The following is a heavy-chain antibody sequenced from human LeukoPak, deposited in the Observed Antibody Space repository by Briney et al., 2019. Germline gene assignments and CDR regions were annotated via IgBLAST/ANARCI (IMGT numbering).Heavy chain of an antibody. J-gene: IGHJ4*02. Sequence: GGSLRLSCAASGFNFRSYWMQWVRQVPGKGPVWVARINSDDTDTYADSVKGRFTISRDNANNMLYLQTNSLKADDTAVYYCTRDAGHCHSSGCWKPSDYWGQGALVTVSS. V-gene: IGHV3-74*01. D-gene: IGHD3-22*01. CDR1: GFNFRSYW. CDR2: INSDDTDT. CDR3: TRDAGHCHSSGCWKPSDY.